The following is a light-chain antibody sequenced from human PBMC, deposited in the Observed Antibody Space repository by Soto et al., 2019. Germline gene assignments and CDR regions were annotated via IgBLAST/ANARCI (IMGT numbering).Light chain of an antibody. CDR3: QAWDSSTLYV. V-gene: IGLV3-1*01. CDR2: QDS. J-gene: IGLJ1*01. CDR1: KLGDKY. Sequence: SYELTQPPSVSVSPGQTASITCSGDKLGDKYACWYQQKPGQSPVLVIYQDSKRPSGIPERFSGSNSGNTATLTISGTQARDEADYYCQAWDSSTLYVVGTGTKSPS.